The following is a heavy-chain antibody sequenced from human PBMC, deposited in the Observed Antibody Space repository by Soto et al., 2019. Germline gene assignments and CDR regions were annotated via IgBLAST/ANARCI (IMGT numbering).Heavy chain of an antibody. Sequence: GGSLRLSCAASGFTFDNYAMIWVRQAPGKGLEWVSGISWNSNTIAYADSVKGRFTISRDNAKNSLSLQMNSLRAEDTAFYSCAKYTGPIWGQGTLVTVS. CDR1: GFTFDNYA. CDR2: ISWNSNTI. J-gene: IGHJ4*02. V-gene: IGHV3-9*01. CDR3: AKYTGPI.